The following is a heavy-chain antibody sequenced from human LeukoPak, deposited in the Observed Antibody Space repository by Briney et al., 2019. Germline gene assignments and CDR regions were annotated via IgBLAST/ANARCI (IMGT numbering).Heavy chain of an antibody. D-gene: IGHD3-10*02. CDR2: ISWNSGSI. CDR1: GFTFDDYA. CDR3: AEDQGVMFEYYIDW. J-gene: IGHJ4*02. Sequence: GGSLRLSCAASGFTFDDYAMHWVRQAPGKGLEWVSGISWNSGSIGYADSVKGRFTISRDNAKNSLYLQMNSLRAEDTSLYYSAEDQGVMFEYYIDWWGQGTLVTVSS. V-gene: IGHV3-9*01.